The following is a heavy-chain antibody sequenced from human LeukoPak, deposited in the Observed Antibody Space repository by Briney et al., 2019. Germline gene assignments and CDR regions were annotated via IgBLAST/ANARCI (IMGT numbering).Heavy chain of an antibody. CDR1: GYTXTSYY. CDR2: INPSGDGDST. V-gene: IGHV1-46*01. Sequence: GASVKVSCKASGYTXTSYYIHWVRQAAGQGLDWMGIINPSGDGDSTSYAQKFQGRVIMTRDMSTNTVYMELSSLRSEDTAVYYCARGVCSGTSCYWGHNWFDPWGQGTLVTVSS. CDR3: ARGVCSGTSCYWGHNWFDP. D-gene: IGHD2-2*01. J-gene: IGHJ5*02.